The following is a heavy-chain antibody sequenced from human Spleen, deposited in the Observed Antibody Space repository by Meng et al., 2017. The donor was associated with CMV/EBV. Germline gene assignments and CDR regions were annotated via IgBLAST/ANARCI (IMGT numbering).Heavy chain of an antibody. D-gene: IGHD3-10*01. CDR1: GFSFSIYT. Sequence: SGFSFSIYTMNWVRQAPGKGLEWVSSISSTRTYIYYADSVKGRFTISRDNAKNSLCLQMKSLRAEDTAVYYCARDWFDPNSSPRDYWGQGTLVTVSS. V-gene: IGHV3-21*04. CDR3: ARDWFDPNSSPRDY. J-gene: IGHJ4*02. CDR2: ISSTRTYI.